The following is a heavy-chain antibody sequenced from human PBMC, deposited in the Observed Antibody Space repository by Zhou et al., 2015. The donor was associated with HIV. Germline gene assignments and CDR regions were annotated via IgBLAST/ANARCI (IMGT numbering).Heavy chain of an antibody. CDR1: GFTFSSYS. CDR3: AAGYAAAGLFDY. CDR2: IKEDGSEK. J-gene: IGHJ4*02. Sequence: VQLVESGGGVVQPGRSLRLSCAASGFTFSSYSMNWVRQAPGKGLEWVATIKEDGSEKYYADSLKGRFSISRDNAENSLYLEMDSLRDEDTAVYYCAAGYAAAGLFDYWGQGTPGHRLL. V-gene: IGHV3-7*01. D-gene: IGHD6-13*01.